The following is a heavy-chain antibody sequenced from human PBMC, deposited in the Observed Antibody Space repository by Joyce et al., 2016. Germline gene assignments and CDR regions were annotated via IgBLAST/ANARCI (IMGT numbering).Heavy chain of an antibody. CDR3: AGLRHHDTDGLDV. CDR2: FDAKEAEL. V-gene: IGHV1-24*01. J-gene: IGHJ6*02. CDR1: GSTLTDLS. Sequence: QVVLVQSGPEVKKPGASVTISCKVSGSTLTDLSMHWVRQAPEKGLEWVGGFDAKEAELSYGHMFEDSVTMSDDSSSQQAKMVLAGLGPDDTAVYWCAGLRHHDTDGLDVWGQGTTVTVSS. D-gene: IGHD1-1*01.